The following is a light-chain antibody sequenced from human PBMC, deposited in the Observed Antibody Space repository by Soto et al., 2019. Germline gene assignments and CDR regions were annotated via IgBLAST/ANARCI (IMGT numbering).Light chain of an antibody. V-gene: IGKV1-9*01. CDR3: LQLKSYPWT. CDR2: AAS. CDR1: QGISSY. Sequence: IQLTHSPSSLSASVGDRVTITCRASQGISSYLSWYQQKLGKAPKLLIYAASTLQSGVPTRFSGSESGTDFTLTISSLQPEDFATYYCLQLKSYPWTFGQGTKVDIK. J-gene: IGKJ1*01.